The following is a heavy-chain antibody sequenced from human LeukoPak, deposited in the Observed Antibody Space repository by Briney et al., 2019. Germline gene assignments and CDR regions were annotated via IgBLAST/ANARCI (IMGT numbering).Heavy chain of an antibody. Sequence: GGSLRLSCAASGFTFSSYAMSWVRQAPGKGLEWVSVISGSGTNTYYADSVKGRFTISRDNSKNTLYLQMNSLRVEDTAVYYCARARFETTVTALIRKKNYYYYYIDVWGKGTTVTVSS. J-gene: IGHJ6*03. D-gene: IGHD4-17*01. CDR2: ISGSGTNT. CDR1: GFTFSSYA. V-gene: IGHV3-23*01. CDR3: ARARFETTVTALIRKKNYYYYYIDV.